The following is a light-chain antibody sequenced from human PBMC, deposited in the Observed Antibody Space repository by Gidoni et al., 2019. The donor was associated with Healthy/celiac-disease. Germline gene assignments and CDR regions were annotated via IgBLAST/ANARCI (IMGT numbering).Light chain of an antibody. Sequence: DIQMTQSPSTLSASVGDRVTITCLASQSISSWLAWYQQKPGKALKLLIYKASSLESGVPSRFSGSGSGTEFTLTISSLQPDDFATYYCQQYNSYRTFGQGTKVEIK. V-gene: IGKV1-5*03. CDR1: QSISSW. J-gene: IGKJ1*01. CDR3: QQYNSYRT. CDR2: KAS.